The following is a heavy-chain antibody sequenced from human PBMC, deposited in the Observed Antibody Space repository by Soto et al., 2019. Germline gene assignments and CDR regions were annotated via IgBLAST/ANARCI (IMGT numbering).Heavy chain of an antibody. D-gene: IGHD2-21*02. CDR3: AREDDGGDSLDV. J-gene: IGHJ6*02. V-gene: IGHV4-30-4*08. Sequence: PSETLSLTCTVSGDSISSDYYHWTWIRQSPGKGLEWIGYIHHSGSILYNPSLKSRVTISVDTSKNQFSLHLTSETAADTAVYFCAREDDGGDSLDVWGQGTTVTVSS. CDR2: IHHSGSI. CDR1: GDSISSDYYH.